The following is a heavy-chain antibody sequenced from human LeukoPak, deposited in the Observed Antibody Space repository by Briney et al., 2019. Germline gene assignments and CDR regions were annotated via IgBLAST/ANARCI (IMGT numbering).Heavy chain of an antibody. Sequence: SVKVSCKASGGTFSSYAISWVRQAPGQGLEWRGRIIPILGIANYAQKFQGRVTITADKSTSTAYMELSSLRSEDTAVYYCAAPLGATSTGWFDPWGQGTLVTVSS. J-gene: IGHJ5*02. CDR1: GGTFSSYA. CDR2: IIPILGIA. V-gene: IGHV1-69*04. CDR3: AAPLGATSTGWFDP. D-gene: IGHD1-26*01.